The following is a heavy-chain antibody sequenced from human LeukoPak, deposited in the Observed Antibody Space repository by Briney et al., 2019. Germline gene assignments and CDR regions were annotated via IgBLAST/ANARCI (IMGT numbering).Heavy chain of an antibody. CDR3: ARVGGH. CDR2: ISDSGNT. J-gene: IGHJ4*02. V-gene: IGHV3-23*01. Sequence: GGSLRLSCAASGFTLSSYAMSWVRQAPGKGLEWVSAISDSGNTYHADSVRGRFIISRDNSKNTLYLQMNSLRVEDTAVYYCARVGGHWGQGTLVTVSS. CDR1: GFTLSSYA. D-gene: IGHD3-10*01.